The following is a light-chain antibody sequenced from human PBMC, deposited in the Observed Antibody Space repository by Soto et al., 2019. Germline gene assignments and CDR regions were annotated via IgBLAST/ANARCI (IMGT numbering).Light chain of an antibody. J-gene: IGLJ2*01. CDR2: RNH. CDR3: AAWDDSLRAVV. Sequence: QSVLTQSPSASATPGQRVTISCSGGRSNIGTYTVNWYQQLPGTAPTLLIFRNHQRPSGVPDRFSCSKSGTSASRAISGPQSEYEADYYCAAWDDSLRAVVFGGGTKLTVL. CDR1: RSNIGTYT. V-gene: IGLV1-44*01.